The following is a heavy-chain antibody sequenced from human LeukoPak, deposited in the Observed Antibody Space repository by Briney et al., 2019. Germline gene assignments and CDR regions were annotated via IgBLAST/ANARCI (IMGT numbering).Heavy chain of an antibody. V-gene: IGHV1-69*05. CDR1: GGTFSSYA. Sequence: GASVKVSCKASGGTFSSYAISWVRQAPGQGLEWMGGIIPIFGTANYAQKFQGRVTITTDESTSTACMELSSLRSEDTAVYYCARDFFRAYNLEGFPYFGYWGQGTLVTVSS. J-gene: IGHJ4*02. D-gene: IGHD5-24*01. CDR3: ARDFFRAYNLEGFPYFGY. CDR2: IIPIFGTA.